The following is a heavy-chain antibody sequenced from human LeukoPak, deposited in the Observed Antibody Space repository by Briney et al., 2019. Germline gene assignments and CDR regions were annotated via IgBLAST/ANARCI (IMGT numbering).Heavy chain of an antibody. V-gene: IGHV1-46*01. CDR1: GYTFTSYY. Sequence: GASVKVSCKASGYTFTSYYMHWVRQAPGQGLEWMGIINPSGGSTSYAQKFQGRVTMTRDTSTSTVYMELSSLRSEDTAVYYCARCLEEYNSTSPFDPWGQGTLVTVSS. CDR3: ARCLEEYNSTSPFDP. D-gene: IGHD2-2*01. J-gene: IGHJ5*02. CDR2: INPSGGST.